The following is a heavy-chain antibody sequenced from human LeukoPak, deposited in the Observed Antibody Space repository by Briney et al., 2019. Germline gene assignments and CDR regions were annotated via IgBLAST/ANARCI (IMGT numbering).Heavy chain of an antibody. V-gene: IGHV4-39*01. Sequence: PSETLSLTCTVSGGSISSSSYYWGWIRQPPGKGLEWIGSIYYSGRNYYNPSLKSRVTISVDTSKNQFSLKLSSVTAADTAVYYCARLPLTIGYCSSTSCPSKNYYYYYYMDVWGKGTTVTVSS. D-gene: IGHD2-2*01. CDR1: GGSISSSSYY. CDR3: ARLPLTIGYCSSTSCPSKNYYYYYYMDV. J-gene: IGHJ6*03. CDR2: IYYSGRN.